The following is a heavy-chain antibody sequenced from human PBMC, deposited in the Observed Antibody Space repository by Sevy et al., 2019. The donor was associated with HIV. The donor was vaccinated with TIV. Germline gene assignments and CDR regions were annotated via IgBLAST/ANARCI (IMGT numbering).Heavy chain of an antibody. CDR2: MWYDGNNK. CDR3: ARGPSLIVAGAAGYLDY. V-gene: IGHV3-33*01. CDR1: GFTFSSFG. J-gene: IGHJ4*02. D-gene: IGHD2-21*01. Sequence: GGSLRLSCTASGFTFSSFGIHWVRQAPGKGLEWVALMWYDGNNKNYADPVKGRFTISRDSSRNTLYLQMNNLRAEDTAVYYCARGPSLIVAGAAGYLDYWGQGTLVTVSS.